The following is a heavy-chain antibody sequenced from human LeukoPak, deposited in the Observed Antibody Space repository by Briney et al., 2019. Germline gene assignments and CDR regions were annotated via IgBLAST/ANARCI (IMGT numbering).Heavy chain of an antibody. CDR3: ARGRVAGADAFDI. CDR1: GFTFSSYG. CDR2: ISSSSSYI. V-gene: IGHV3-21*01. Sequence: GGSLRLSCAASGFTFSSYGMHWVRQAPGKGLEWVSSISSSSSYIYYADSVKGRFTISRDNAKNSLYLQMNSLRAEDTAVYYCARGRVAGADAFDIWGQGTMVTVSS. D-gene: IGHD6-19*01. J-gene: IGHJ3*02.